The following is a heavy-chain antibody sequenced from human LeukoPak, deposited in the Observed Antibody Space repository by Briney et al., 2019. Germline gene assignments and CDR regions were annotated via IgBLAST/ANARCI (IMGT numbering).Heavy chain of an antibody. CDR1: GFTFNNAW. V-gene: IGHV3-15*01. CDR3: TAGTGRSDFDY. J-gene: IGHJ4*02. Sequence: PGGSLRVSCAASGFTFNNAWMSWVRQAPGKGLEWVGRIKRKGDDGTIDYAAPVKGRFTISRDDSKNTLYLQMNSLKGEDTAVYYCTAGTGRSDFDYWGQGTLVTVSS. D-gene: IGHD3/OR15-3a*01. CDR2: IKRKGDDGTI.